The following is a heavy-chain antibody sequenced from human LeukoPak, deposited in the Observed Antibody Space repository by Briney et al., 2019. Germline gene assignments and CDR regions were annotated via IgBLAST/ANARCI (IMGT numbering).Heavy chain of an antibody. CDR2: ISSSGSTI. Sequence: GGSLRLSCAASGFTFSYYKMNWVRQAPGKGLEWVSYISSSGSTIYYADSVKGRFTISRDNAKNSLYLQMNSLRAEDTGVYYCARDGSGWYDYWGQGILVTVSS. D-gene: IGHD6-19*01. CDR1: GFTFSYYK. CDR3: ARDGSGWYDY. V-gene: IGHV3-48*03. J-gene: IGHJ4*02.